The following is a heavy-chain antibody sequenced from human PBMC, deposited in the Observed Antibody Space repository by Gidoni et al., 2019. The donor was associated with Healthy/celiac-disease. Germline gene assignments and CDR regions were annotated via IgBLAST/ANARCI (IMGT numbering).Heavy chain of an antibody. V-gene: IGHV2-5*01. D-gene: IGHD3-16*01. Sequence: QITLKESGPTLVKPTQTLTLTCTFSGFSLSTSGVGVGWIRQPPGKALELLALIYWNDDKRYSPSLKSRLTITKDTSKNQVVLTMTNMDPVDTAPYYCAHRRGGPHHYYFDYWGQGTLVTVSS. CDR2: IYWNDDK. CDR1: GFSLSTSGVG. J-gene: IGHJ4*02. CDR3: AHRRGGPHHYYFDY.